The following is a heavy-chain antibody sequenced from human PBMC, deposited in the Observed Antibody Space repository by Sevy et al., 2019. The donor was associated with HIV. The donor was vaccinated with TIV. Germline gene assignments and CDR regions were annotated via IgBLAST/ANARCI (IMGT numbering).Heavy chain of an antibody. CDR3: TRWKGLQSIFDY. V-gene: IGHV3-49*04. CDR2: LKSKADGGTV. Sequence: GRSLRLSCTTSGFTFGDYAMNWVRQAPGKGLEWVAFLKSKADGGTVDHAASVKGRFTISRDASKSIAYLQMNDLTTEDTGVYYCTRWKGLQSIFDYWGQGALVTVSS. D-gene: IGHD1-1*01. CDR1: GFTFGDYA. J-gene: IGHJ4*02.